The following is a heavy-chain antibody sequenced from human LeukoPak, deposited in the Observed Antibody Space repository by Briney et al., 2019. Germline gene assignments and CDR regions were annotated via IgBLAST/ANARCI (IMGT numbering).Heavy chain of an antibody. CDR3: ARVPEYQPYGMDV. J-gene: IGHJ6*02. Sequence: GRSLRLSCAASGFSFGSSDIHWVRQAPGKGLEWVAVISYDGSNKYYADSVKGRFTISRDNSKNTLYLQMNSLRAEDTAVYYCARVPEYQPYGMDVWGQGTTVTVSS. D-gene: IGHD2-2*01. CDR1: GFSFGSSD. CDR2: ISYDGSNK. V-gene: IGHV3-30*03.